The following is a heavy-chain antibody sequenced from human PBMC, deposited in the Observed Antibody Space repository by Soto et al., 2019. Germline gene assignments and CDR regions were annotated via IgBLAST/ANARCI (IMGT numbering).Heavy chain of an antibody. D-gene: IGHD5-12*01. CDR3: ARDSRDGYNFDY. CDR2: ISYDGSNK. V-gene: IGHV3-30*04. J-gene: IGHJ4*02. Sequence: GGSLRLSCAASGFTFSSYAMHWVRQAPGKGLEWVAVISYDGSNKYYADSVKGRFTISRDNSKNTLHLQMNSLRAEDTAVYYCARDSRDGYNFDYWGQGTLVTVSS. CDR1: GFTFSSYA.